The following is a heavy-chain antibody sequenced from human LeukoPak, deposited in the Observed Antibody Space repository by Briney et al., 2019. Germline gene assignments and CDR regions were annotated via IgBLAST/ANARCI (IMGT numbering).Heavy chain of an antibody. Sequence: GGSLRLSCAASGFTFSSYSMNWVRQAPGKGLEWVSSISSSSSYIYYADSAKGRFTISRDNAENSLYLEMNSLRVEDTAVYYCARGSGAAAYWGQGTLVTVSS. CDR2: ISSSSSYI. D-gene: IGHD2-15*01. CDR1: GFTFSSYS. V-gene: IGHV3-21*01. CDR3: ARGSGAAAY. J-gene: IGHJ4*02.